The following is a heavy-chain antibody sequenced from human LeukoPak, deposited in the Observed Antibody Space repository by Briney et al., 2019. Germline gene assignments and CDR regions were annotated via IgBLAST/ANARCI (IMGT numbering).Heavy chain of an antibody. Sequence: SETLSLTCSVSGYSISSGYYWTWIRQPPGKGLEWIGNIYHSGSTNYNPSLKSRVTISVDTSKNQFSLKLSSVTAADTAVYYCATSQLWFGESLNYYYYMDVWGKGTTVTVSS. J-gene: IGHJ6*03. CDR3: ATSQLWFGESLNYYYYMDV. CDR1: GYSISSGYY. CDR2: IYHSGST. V-gene: IGHV4-38-2*02. D-gene: IGHD3-10*01.